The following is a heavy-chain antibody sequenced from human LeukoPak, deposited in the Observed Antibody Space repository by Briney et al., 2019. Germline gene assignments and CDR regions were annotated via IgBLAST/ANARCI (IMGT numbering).Heavy chain of an antibody. Sequence: GGSPRLSCAASGFTFSSYSMNWVRQAPGKGLEWVSYISSSSSTIYYADSVKGRFTISRDNAKNSLYLQMSSLRAEDTAVYYCARELPGFDPWGQGTLVTVSS. CDR2: ISSSSSTI. CDR1: GFTFSSYS. CDR3: ARELPGFDP. V-gene: IGHV3-48*04. J-gene: IGHJ5*02.